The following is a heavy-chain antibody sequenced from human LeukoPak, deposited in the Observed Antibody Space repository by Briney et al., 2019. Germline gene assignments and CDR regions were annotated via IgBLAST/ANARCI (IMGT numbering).Heavy chain of an antibody. V-gene: IGHV3-23*01. D-gene: IGHD6-19*01. J-gene: IGHJ6*02. CDR1: GFTFSSYA. CDR3: AKDRGSVAGTSTASFYYYYGMDV. CDR2: ISGSGGST. Sequence: GRSPRLSCAASGFTFSSYAMSWVRQAPGKGLEWVSAISGSGGSTYYADSVKGRFTISRDNSKNTLYLQMNSLRAEDTAVYYCAKDRGSVAGTSTASFYYYYGMDVWGQGTTVTVSS.